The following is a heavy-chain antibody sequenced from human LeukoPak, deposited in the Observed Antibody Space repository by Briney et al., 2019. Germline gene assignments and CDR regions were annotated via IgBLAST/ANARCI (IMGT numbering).Heavy chain of an antibody. Sequence: SGGSLRLSCTASGFTFSSYSLNWVRQAPGKGLEWVSVIYTGGSTYYADSVKGRFTISRDNSKNTLNLQMNSLRAEDTAVYYCASSGPNSGSYYFYDYWGQGTLVTVSS. J-gene: IGHJ4*02. D-gene: IGHD3-10*01. CDR1: GFTFSSYS. V-gene: IGHV3-53*01. CDR2: IYTGGST. CDR3: ASSGPNSGSYYFYDY.